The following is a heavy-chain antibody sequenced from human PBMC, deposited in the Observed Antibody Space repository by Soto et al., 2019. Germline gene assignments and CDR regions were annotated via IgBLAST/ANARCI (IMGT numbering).Heavy chain of an antibody. V-gene: IGHV3-30-3*01. D-gene: IGHD3-3*01. CDR1: NFL. Sequence: QLVESGGGVVQPERSLRLSCTASNFLFNVSYDGGNKYYADSVKGRFTISRDNSKDTLFLQMNSLRPEDTAVYYCARDKDQYDFWGGTLDSWGQGTLVTVSS. J-gene: IGHJ4*02. CDR2: SYDGGNK. CDR3: ARDKDQYDFWGGTLDS.